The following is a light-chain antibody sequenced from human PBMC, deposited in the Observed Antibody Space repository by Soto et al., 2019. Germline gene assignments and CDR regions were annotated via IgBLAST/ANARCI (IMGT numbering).Light chain of an antibody. CDR3: CSYAGIYTYV. V-gene: IGLV2-11*01. CDR2: DVS. CDR1: SSDIGDYDY. J-gene: IGLJ1*01. Sequence: QSALTQPRSVSGSPGQSVTISCTGTSSDIGDYDYVSWYQQHPGKAPKLMMYDVSKRPSGVPDRFSGSKSGNTASLTISGLQADDEADYYCSYAGIYTYVFGTGTKVTVL.